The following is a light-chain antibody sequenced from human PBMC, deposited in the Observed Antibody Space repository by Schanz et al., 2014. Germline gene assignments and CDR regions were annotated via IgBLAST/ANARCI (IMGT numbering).Light chain of an antibody. CDR2: GAS. CDR3: QQYVSSPP. Sequence: EIVLTQSPGTLSLSPGERATLSCRASQRVSSSYLAWYQQKPGQAPSLLIYGASSRATGIPDRFSGSGSGTDFTLTISRLEPEDFAVYYCQQYVSSPPFGGGTKVEIK. V-gene: IGKV3-20*01. J-gene: IGKJ4*02. CDR1: QRVSSSY.